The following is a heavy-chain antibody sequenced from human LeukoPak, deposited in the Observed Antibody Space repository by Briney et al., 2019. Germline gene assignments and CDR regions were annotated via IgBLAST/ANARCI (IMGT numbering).Heavy chain of an antibody. V-gene: IGHV2-5*02. Sequence: CGPTQAHPPQTLTLTYTFSGFSRSTSGGGVGWIRQPPEKSLDWLSLIYLDDNMPNFSSLETRFTITNQTSKNQVVLTMTNMDPVDTATYYRAHRHSPYYFDYWGQGTLASVSS. J-gene: IGHJ4*02. CDR2: IYLDDNM. CDR1: GFSRSTSGGG. CDR3: AHRHSPYYFDY.